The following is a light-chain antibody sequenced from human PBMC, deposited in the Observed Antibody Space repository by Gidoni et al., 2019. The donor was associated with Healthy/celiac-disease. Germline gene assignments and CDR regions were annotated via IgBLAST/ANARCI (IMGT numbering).Light chain of an antibody. CDR1: QSISSW. V-gene: IGKV1-5*03. Sequence: IQMTQSPSTLSASGGDRVTITCRASQSISSWLAWYQQKPGKAPKLLIYKASSLESGVPSRFSGSGSGTEFTLTISSLQPDDFATYYCQQYNSYSVTFGQGTKVEIK. CDR2: KAS. J-gene: IGKJ1*01. CDR3: QQYNSYSVT.